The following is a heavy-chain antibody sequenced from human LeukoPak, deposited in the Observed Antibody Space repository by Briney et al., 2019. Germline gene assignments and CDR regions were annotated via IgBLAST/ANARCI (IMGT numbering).Heavy chain of an antibody. J-gene: IGHJ5*02. CDR2: IYYSGST. V-gene: IGHV4-39*01. Sequence: SETLSLICTVSGGSIRNSNYYWGRIRQPPGKGLEWIGSIYYSGSTYYNPSLKSRVTISVDTSKNQFSLKLSSVTAADTALYYCARQGTSTWFDPWGQGTLVTVSS. CDR1: GGSIRNSNYY. D-gene: IGHD1-7*01. CDR3: ARQGTSTWFDP.